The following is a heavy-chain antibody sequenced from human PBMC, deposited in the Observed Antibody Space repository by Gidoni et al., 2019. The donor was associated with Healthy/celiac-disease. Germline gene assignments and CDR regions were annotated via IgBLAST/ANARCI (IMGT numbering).Heavy chain of an antibody. CDR1: GYSFTNYW. CDR2: IYPGDSDT. J-gene: IGHJ5*02. Sequence: EVQLVQSGAEVKKPGESLKISCKGSGYSFTNYWIGWVRQMPGEGLEWMGIIYPGDSDTSDSPSFQGQVTISADKSINPAYLQWSSLKASDTAMYYCARRRYCSSTSCYQTDWFDPWGQGTLVTVSS. D-gene: IGHD2-2*01. V-gene: IGHV5-51*01. CDR3: ARRRYCSSTSCYQTDWFDP.